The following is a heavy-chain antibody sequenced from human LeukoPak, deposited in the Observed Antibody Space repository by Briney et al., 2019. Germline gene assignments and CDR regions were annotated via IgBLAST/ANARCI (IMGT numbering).Heavy chain of an antibody. V-gene: IGHV3-23*01. D-gene: IGHD6-13*01. Sequence: GGSLRLSCAASEFTFSSYAMSWVRQAPGKGLEWVSAISGSGGYTFYADSVKGRFTISRDHSKNTLYLQMNSLRADDTAVYYCAKVEGGWTAAGPNFDYWGRGTLVTVSS. CDR3: AKVEGGWTAAGPNFDY. CDR2: ISGSGGYT. CDR1: EFTFSSYA. J-gene: IGHJ4*02.